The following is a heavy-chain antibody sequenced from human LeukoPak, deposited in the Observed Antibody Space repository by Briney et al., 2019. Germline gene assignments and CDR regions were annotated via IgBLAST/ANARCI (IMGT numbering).Heavy chain of an antibody. CDR3: ATVERAYYDSSGYHDY. V-gene: IGHV1-24*01. CDR2: FDPEDGET. J-gene: IGHJ4*02. D-gene: IGHD3-22*01. CDR1: GYTLTELS. Sequence: ASVKVSCKVSGYTLTELSMHWVRQAPGKGLEWMGGFDPEDGETIYAQKFQGRVTMTEDTSTDTAYMELSSLRSEDTAVYYCATVERAYYDSSGYHDYWGQGTLVTVSS.